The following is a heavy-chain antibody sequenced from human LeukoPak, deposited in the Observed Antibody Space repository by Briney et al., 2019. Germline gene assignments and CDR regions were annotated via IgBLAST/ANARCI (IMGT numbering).Heavy chain of an antibody. CDR2: INPNSGGT. V-gene: IGHV1-2*02. CDR3: AREIYSSSSWEGCFDY. Sequence: ASVKVSCKASGYTFTGYYMHWVRQAPGQGLEWMGWINPNSGGTNYAQKLQGRVTMTTDTSTSTAYMELRSLRSDDTAVYYCAREIYSSSSWEGCFDYWGQGTLVTVSS. J-gene: IGHJ4*02. CDR1: GYTFTGYY. D-gene: IGHD6-6*01.